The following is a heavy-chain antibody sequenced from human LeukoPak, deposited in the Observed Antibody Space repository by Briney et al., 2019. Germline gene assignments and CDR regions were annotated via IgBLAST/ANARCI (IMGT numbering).Heavy chain of an antibody. CDR1: GFTFSSYS. V-gene: IGHV3-21*01. Sequence: GGSLRLSCAASGFTFSSYSMNWVRQAPGKGLEWVSSISSSSSYIYYADSVKGRFTISRDNAKNSLYLQMNSLRAEDTAVYYCARDRGIAAPPGYWGRGTLVTVSS. D-gene: IGHD6-13*01. CDR2: ISSSSSYI. J-gene: IGHJ4*02. CDR3: ARDRGIAAPPGY.